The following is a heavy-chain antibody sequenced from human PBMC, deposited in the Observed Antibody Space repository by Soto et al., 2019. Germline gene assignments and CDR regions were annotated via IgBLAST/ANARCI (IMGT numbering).Heavy chain of an antibody. D-gene: IGHD3-22*01. J-gene: IGHJ4*02. Sequence: GGSLRLSCAASGFTFSSYSMNWVRQAPGKGLEWVSIIYSDGRTYHADSVIGRFTISRDNSKNMLYLQMNSLRTEDTAVYFCARVTTLACDYWGQGTLVTVSS. V-gene: IGHV3-66*01. CDR1: GFTFSSYS. CDR2: IYSDGRT. CDR3: ARVTTLACDY.